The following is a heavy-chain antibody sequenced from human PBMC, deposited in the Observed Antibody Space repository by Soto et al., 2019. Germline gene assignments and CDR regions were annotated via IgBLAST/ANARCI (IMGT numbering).Heavy chain of an antibody. CDR3: ARLRYQELESWFDP. J-gene: IGHJ5*02. D-gene: IGHD2-2*01. Sequence: QVQLVQSGAEVKKPGASVKVSCKASGYTFATYGITWVRQAPGQGLEWMGWIRGYSGKTNYAQNFQGRVTMTTDTSTSTAYMELRSPTSDDTAKYYCARLRYQELESWFDPWGPGTLVTVSS. CDR2: IRGYSGKT. CDR1: GYTFATYG. V-gene: IGHV1-18*04.